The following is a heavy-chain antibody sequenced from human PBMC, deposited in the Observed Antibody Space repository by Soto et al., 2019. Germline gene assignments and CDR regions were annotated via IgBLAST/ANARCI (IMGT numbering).Heavy chain of an antibody. CDR2: ISYDGSNK. V-gene: IGHV3-30-3*01. CDR1: GFTFSSYA. CDR3: ARVRGQQRLADAFDI. J-gene: IGHJ3*02. Sequence: QVQLVESGGGVVQPGRSLRLSCAASGFTFSSYAMHWVRQAPGKGLEWVAVISYDGSNKYYADSVKGRFTISRDNSKNTLYLQMNSLRAEDTAVYYCARVRGQQRLADAFDIWGQGTMVTVSS. D-gene: IGHD6-25*01.